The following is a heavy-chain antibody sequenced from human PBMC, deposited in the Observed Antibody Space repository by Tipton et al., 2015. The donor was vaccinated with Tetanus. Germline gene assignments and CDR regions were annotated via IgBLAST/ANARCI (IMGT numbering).Heavy chain of an antibody. CDR3: ARVMVRGVTRPYYYYGMDV. J-gene: IGHJ6*02. V-gene: IGHV4-34*01. D-gene: IGHD3-10*01. CDR2: INHSGST. CDR1: GGSFSGYY. Sequence: TLSLTCAVYGGSFSGYYWSWIRQPPGKGLEWIGEINHSGSTNYNPSLKSRVTISVDTPKNQFSLKLSSVTAAGTAVYYCARVMVRGVTRPYYYYGMDVWGQGTTVTVSS.